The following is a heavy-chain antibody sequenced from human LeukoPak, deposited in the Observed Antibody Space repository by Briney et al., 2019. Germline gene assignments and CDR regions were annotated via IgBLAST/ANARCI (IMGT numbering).Heavy chain of an antibody. CDR3: ANFNPTAYYDGSGYYGFDV. V-gene: IGHV3-7*01. Sequence: PGGSLRLSCAASGFTFSSYWMSWVRQAPGKGLEWVANIKQDGSEKYYVDSVKGRFTISRDNAKNSLYLQMNSLRAEDTAVYYCANFNPTAYYDGSGYYGFDVWGQGTMVTVSS. CDR1: GFTFSSYW. J-gene: IGHJ3*01. D-gene: IGHD3-22*01. CDR2: IKQDGSEK.